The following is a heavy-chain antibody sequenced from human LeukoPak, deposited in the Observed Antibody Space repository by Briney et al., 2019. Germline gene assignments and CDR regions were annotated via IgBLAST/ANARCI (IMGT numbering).Heavy chain of an antibody. V-gene: IGHV4-59*08. CDR1: GGSISSYY. CDR3: ARGIAVAPIDFDY. J-gene: IGHJ4*02. CDR2: IYCSGST. D-gene: IGHD6-19*01. Sequence: PSETLSLTCTVSGGSISSYYWSWIRQPPGKGLEWIGYIYCSGSTNYNPSLKSRVTISVDTSKNQFSLKLSSVTAADTAVYYCARGIAVAPIDFDYWDQGTLVTVSS.